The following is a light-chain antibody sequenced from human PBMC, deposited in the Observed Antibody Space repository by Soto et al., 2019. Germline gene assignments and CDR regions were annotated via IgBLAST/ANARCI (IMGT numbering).Light chain of an antibody. CDR2: GAS. Sequence: EVVLTQSPGTLSLSPGERATLSCRASQRVSSGYLAWYQQKPGQAPRLLIYGASSGATGIPDRFSGRGSGTDFTLTISRLEPEDFAVYYCQQYGSSPPSSTFGQGTRLEIK. J-gene: IGKJ5*01. CDR1: QRVSSGY. V-gene: IGKV3-20*01. CDR3: QQYGSSPPSST.